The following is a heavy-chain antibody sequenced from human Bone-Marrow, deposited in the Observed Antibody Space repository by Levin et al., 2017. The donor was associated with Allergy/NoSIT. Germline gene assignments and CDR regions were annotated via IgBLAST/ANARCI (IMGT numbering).Heavy chain of an antibody. CDR2: INPNSGGT. V-gene: IGHV1-2*06. D-gene: IGHD1-1*01. Sequence: PKASVKVSCKASGYTFTGYYMHWVRQATGQGLEWMGRINPNSGGTNYAQKFQGRVTMTRDTSISTAYMELSRLRSDDTAVYYCARGFASKVVQLERRGSSFDYWGQGTLVTVSS. J-gene: IGHJ4*02. CDR1: GYTFTGYY. CDR3: ARGFASKVVQLERRGSSFDY.